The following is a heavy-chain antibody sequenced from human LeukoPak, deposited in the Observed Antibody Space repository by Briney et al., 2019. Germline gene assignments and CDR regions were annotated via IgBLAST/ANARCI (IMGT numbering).Heavy chain of an antibody. J-gene: IGHJ3*02. CDR1: GFSISSYY. V-gene: IGHV4-59*08. CDR3: ARGNWNDLGAFDI. D-gene: IGHD1-1*01. CDR2: IYYSGST. Sequence: SETLSLTCTVSGFSISSYYLSWIRQPPGKGLEWIWYIYYSGSTNYNPSLKSRVTISVARSKNQSSLKLSSVTAADTAVYYCARGNWNDLGAFDIWGQGTMVTVSS.